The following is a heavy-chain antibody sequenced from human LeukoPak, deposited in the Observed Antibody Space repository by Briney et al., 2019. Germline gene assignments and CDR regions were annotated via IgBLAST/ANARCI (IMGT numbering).Heavy chain of an antibody. J-gene: IGHJ4*02. CDR1: GGSISSYY. V-gene: IGHV4-59*08. Sequence: PSETLSLTCTVSGGSISSYYWSWIRQPPGKGLEWIGYIYYSGTTNYNPSLKSRVTISVDTSKKQFSLKLSSVTAADTAVYYCAGHDYGDSDFDYWGQGTLVTVSS. CDR3: AGHDYGDSDFDY. CDR2: IYYSGTT. D-gene: IGHD4-17*01.